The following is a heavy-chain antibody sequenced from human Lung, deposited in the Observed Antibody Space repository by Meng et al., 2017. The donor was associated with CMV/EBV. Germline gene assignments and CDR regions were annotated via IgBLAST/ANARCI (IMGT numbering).Heavy chain of an antibody. D-gene: IGHD2-2*01. CDR2: ISKRGDTI. V-gene: IGHV3-11*01. J-gene: IGHJ4*02. CDR1: GFTFSDFY. Sequence: GGSLRLXXAASGFTFSDFYMTWIRQAPGKGLEWVSYISKRGDTIYYADSLKGRFTISRDNAENSLYLHMNSLRAEDTAVYYCARDCSSLSCGGNYCDYWGQVTXVTVSS. CDR3: ARDCSSLSCGGNYCDY.